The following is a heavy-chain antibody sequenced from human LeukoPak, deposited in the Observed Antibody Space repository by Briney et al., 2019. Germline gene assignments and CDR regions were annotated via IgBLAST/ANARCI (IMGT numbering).Heavy chain of an antibody. D-gene: IGHD4-11*01. CDR2: ISCEGSNK. CDR1: GFTFSSYA. J-gene: IGHJ4*02. V-gene: IGHV3-30-3*01. Sequence: GGSLRLSCAASGFTFSSYAMHWVRQAPGKGLEWVALISCEGSNKYYADSVKGRFTISRDNSKNTLYLQMDSLRAEDTAVYYCARDLYDYSNPTYFDNWGQGTLVTVSS. CDR3: ARDLYDYSNPTYFDN.